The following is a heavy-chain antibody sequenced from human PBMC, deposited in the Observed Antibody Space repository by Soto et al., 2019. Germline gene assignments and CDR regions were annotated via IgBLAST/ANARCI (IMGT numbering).Heavy chain of an antibody. V-gene: IGHV3-13*04. CDR1: GFTFSMYD. CDR3: ARGYFGSGASLDV. CDR2: ISSAGET. J-gene: IGHJ6*02. D-gene: IGHD3-10*01. Sequence: EVQLVESGGALVQPGGSLRLSCAASGFTFSMYDMHWVRQSRGKGLEWISYISSAGETYYSDSVKGRFTISRENAKNSLYLQMNSLTAGDTAVYCWARGYFGSGASLDVWGQGTTVTVS.